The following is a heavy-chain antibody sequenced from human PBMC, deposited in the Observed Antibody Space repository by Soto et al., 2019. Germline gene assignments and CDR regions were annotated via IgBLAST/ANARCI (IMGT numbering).Heavy chain of an antibody. D-gene: IGHD6-13*01. Sequence: LSLTCAASGFTVSSNYMSWVRQAPGKGLEWVSVIYSGGSTYYADSVKGRFTISRRNSKNTLYLQMNSLRAEDTAVYYCATEFYSSSFDYWGQGTLVTVSS. J-gene: IGHJ4*02. CDR1: GFTVSSNY. CDR3: ATEFYSSSFDY. CDR2: IYSGGST. V-gene: IGHV3-53*04.